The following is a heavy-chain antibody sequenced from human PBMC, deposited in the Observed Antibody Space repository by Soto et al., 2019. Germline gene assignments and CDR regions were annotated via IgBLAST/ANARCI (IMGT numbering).Heavy chain of an antibody. D-gene: IGHD3-10*01. CDR3: DRPPGGGGY. CDR2: IYSGGYT. CDR1: GFTVSNNY. J-gene: IGHJ4*02. V-gene: IGHV3-53*01. Sequence: EVQLVESGGGLIQPGGSLRLSCAVSGFTVSNNYMSWVRQAPGKGLEGVSVIYSGGYTAYGDSVKGRFTISRDNSKNTLYLQMKSRGAGAPAVFSCDRPPGGGGYWGQGTLVTVSS.